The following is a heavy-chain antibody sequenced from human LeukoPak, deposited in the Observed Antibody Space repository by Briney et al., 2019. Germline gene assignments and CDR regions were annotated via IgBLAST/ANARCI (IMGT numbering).Heavy chain of an antibody. Sequence: PGRSLRLSCAASGFTFSSYAMHWVRQAPGKGLEWVAVISYDGSNKYYADSVKGRFTIARDNSKNTLYLQMNSLRAEDTAVYYCARAXSXXWXXXXGYWGXXTXVTVSS. CDR1: GFTFSSYA. J-gene: IGHJ4*02. CDR3: ARAXSXXWXXXXGY. D-gene: IGHD1-1*01. CDR2: ISYDGSNK. V-gene: IGHV3-30-3*01.